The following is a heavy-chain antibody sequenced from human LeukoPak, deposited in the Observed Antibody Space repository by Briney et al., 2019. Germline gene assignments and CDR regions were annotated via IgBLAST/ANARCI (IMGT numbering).Heavy chain of an antibody. CDR2: ISRSGSTI. J-gene: IGHJ4*02. Sequence: GGSLRLSCAASGFTFSDFSINWVRQAPGKGLEWVSYISRSGSTIYYADSVKGRFTISRDNANNSLYLQMNSLRAEDTALYYCATLVGKSWAGGHWGQGTLVIVSS. V-gene: IGHV3-48*04. D-gene: IGHD1-26*01. CDR1: GFTFSDFS. CDR3: ATLVGKSWAGGH.